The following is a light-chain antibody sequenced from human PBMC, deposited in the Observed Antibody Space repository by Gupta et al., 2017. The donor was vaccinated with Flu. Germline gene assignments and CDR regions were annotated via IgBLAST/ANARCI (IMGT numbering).Light chain of an antibody. V-gene: IGLV1-47*01. CDR2: RNN. CDR3: AAWDDSLSGHVV. Sequence: QSVLTQPPSASGTPGQSVTISCSGSSSNIGGNYVYWYQQLPGTAPRLLVYRNNQRPSGVPDRFSGSKSGTSASLAISGLRSEDEADYYCAAWDDSLSGHVVFGGGTKLTVL. CDR1: SSNIGGNY. J-gene: IGLJ2*01.